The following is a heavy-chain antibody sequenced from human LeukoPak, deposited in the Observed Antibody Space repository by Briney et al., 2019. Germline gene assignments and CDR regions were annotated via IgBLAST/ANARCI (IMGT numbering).Heavy chain of an antibody. D-gene: IGHD5/OR15-5a*01. J-gene: IGHJ5*02. CDR2: IKQDATEI. CDR1: GFSFRNSW. Sequence: GGSLRLSCATSGFSFRNSWMSWVRQAPGKGLEWVANIKQDATEIYYADSVKGRLIIFRDNDRRSLFLQMNILRVDDTALYCCARLNWDDGEVSGFDEWGQRLLVT. V-gene: IGHV3-7*01. CDR3: ARLNWDDGEVSGFDE.